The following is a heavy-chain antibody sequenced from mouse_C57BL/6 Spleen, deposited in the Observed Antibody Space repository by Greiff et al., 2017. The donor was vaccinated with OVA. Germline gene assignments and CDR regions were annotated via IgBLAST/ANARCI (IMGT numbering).Heavy chain of an antibody. Sequence: VQLQQSGAELVRPGASVTLSCKASGYTFTNYEMHWVKQTPVHGLEWIGAIDPETGGTAYNQKFKGKAILTADKSSSTAYMELRSLTSEDSAVYYCTRRGYYYNKGDYFDYWGQGTTLTVSS. CDR3: TRRGYYYNKGDYFDY. V-gene: IGHV1-15*01. J-gene: IGHJ2*01. D-gene: IGHD2-5*01. CDR1: GYTFTNYE. CDR2: IDPETGGT.